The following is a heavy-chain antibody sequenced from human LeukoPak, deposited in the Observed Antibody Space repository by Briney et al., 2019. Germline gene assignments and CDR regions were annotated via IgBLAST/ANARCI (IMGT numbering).Heavy chain of an antibody. CDR1: GYTFTSYG. J-gene: IGHJ5*02. CDR2: ISAYNGNT. D-gene: IGHD3-10*01. Sequence: ASVKVSCKASGYTFTSYGISWVRQAPGQGLEWMGWISAYNGNTNYAQKLQGRVTMTTDTSTSTAYMELRSLRSDDTAVYYCAGVRYYYGSGSYLPWGQGTLVTVSS. V-gene: IGHV1-18*01. CDR3: AGVRYYYGSGSYLP.